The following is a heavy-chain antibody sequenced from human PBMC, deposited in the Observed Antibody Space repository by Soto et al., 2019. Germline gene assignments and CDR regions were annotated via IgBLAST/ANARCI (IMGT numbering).Heavy chain of an antibody. D-gene: IGHD2-21*02. J-gene: IGHJ4*02. V-gene: IGHV4-31*03. Sequence: PSETLSLTCTVSGGSISSGGYYWSWIRQHPGKGLEWIGYIYYSGSTYYNPSLKSRVTISVDTSKNQFSLKLSSVTAADTAVYYCARDTCGDCFSFDYWGQGTLVTVSS. CDR2: IYYSGST. CDR3: ARDTCGDCFSFDY. CDR1: GGSISSGGYY.